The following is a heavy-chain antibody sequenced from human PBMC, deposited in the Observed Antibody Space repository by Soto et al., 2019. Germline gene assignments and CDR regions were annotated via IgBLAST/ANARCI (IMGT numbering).Heavy chain of an antibody. CDR2: IYWNDDK. CDR3: ARPRIPFFGVAPFDY. D-gene: IGHD3-3*01. V-gene: IGHV2-5*01. Sequence: SGPTLVNPTQTLTLTCTFSGFSLSTSGVGVGWIRQPPGKALEWLALIYWNDDKRYSPSLKSRLTITKDTSKNQVVLTMTNMDPVDTATYSFARPRIPFFGVAPFDYWGQGTLVTVSS. CDR1: GFSLSTSGVG. J-gene: IGHJ4*02.